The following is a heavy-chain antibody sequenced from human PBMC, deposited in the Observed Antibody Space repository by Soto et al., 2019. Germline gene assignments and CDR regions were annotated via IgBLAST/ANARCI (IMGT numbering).Heavy chain of an antibody. CDR3: ARGYSSGWYYYGMDV. CDR2: ISAYNGNT. J-gene: IGHJ6*02. Sequence: ASVKVSCKASGYTFTIYGISWVRQAPGQGLEWMGWISAYNGNTNYAQKLQGRVTMTTDTSTSTAYMELGSLRSDDTAVYYCARGYSSGWYYYGMDVWGQVTTVTVYS. CDR1: GYTFTIYG. V-gene: IGHV1-18*01. D-gene: IGHD6-19*01.